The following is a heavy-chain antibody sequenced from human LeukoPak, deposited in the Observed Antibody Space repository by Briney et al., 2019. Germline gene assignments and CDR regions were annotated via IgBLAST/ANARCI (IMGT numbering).Heavy chain of an antibody. D-gene: IGHD6-6*01. CDR2: ISSSSSFI. Sequence: GGSLRLSCAASGFTFSIYSLNWVRKAPGKGLEWVSSISSSSSFISYADSVKGRFTISRDNAKNSLYLQMNSLRAEDTAVYYCAKKRKSSSSDFDYWGQGTLVTVSS. V-gene: IGHV3-21*06. CDR1: GFTFSIYS. CDR3: AKKRKSSSSDFDY. J-gene: IGHJ4*02.